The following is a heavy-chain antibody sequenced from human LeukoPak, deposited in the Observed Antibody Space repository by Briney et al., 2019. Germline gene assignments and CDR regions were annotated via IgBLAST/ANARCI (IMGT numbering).Heavy chain of an antibody. J-gene: IGHJ4*02. CDR3: AKSLDY. Sequence: AGGSLRLSCAASGFTFSRSWMDWVRQTPGKGLEWVANIKQDGTETYYVDSARGRFTISRDNAKNSLYLQMDSLRVEDTGIYYCAKSLDYWGQGTLVTVSS. CDR2: IKQDGTET. CDR1: GFTFSRSW. V-gene: IGHV3-7*01.